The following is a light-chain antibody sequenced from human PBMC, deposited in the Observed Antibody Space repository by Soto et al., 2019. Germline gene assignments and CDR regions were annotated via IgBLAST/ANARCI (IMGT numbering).Light chain of an antibody. Sequence: AIRMTQSPSSLSASTGDRVTITCRASQGISSYLAWYKQKPGKAPKLLSYAASTLQSGVPSRFRGSGSGTDFTLTISCLQSEDFETYYCQQYYSYPWTFGQGTKVDIK. CDR1: QGISSY. CDR3: QQYYSYPWT. V-gene: IGKV1-8*01. CDR2: AAS. J-gene: IGKJ1*01.